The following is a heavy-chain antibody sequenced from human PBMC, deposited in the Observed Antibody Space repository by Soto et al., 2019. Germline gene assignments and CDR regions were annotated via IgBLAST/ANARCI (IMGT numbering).Heavy chain of an antibody. V-gene: IGHV3-23*01. CDR2: ISGSGGST. CDR1: EFTFSNYA. Sequence: GGSLRLSCAASEFTFSNYAMSWVRQAPGKGLEWVSAISGSGGSTYYADSVKGRFTISRDNSKNALYLQMNSLRAEDTAVYYCAKDHFTAMAPVRDYWGQGTLVTVSS. J-gene: IGHJ4*02. D-gene: IGHD5-18*01. CDR3: AKDHFTAMAPVRDY.